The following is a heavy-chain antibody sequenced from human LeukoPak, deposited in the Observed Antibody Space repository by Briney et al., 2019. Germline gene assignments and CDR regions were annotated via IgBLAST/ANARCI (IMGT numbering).Heavy chain of an antibody. CDR3: ATKRTYYDLWSGGATGNWFDP. CDR1: GYTLTELS. CDR2: FDPEDGET. V-gene: IGHV1-24*01. Sequence: GASVKVSCKVSGYTLTELSMHWVRQAPGKGLEWMGGFDPEDGETIYAQKFQGRVTMTEDTSTDTAYMELSSLRSEDTAVYYCATKRTYYDLWSGGATGNWFDPWGQGTLVTVSS. D-gene: IGHD3-3*01. J-gene: IGHJ5*02.